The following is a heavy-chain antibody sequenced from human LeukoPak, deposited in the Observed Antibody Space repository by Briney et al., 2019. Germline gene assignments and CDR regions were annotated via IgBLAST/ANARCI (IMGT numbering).Heavy chain of an antibody. J-gene: IGHJ4*02. CDR3: ARIRYCTNGVCYREYYFDY. D-gene: IGHD2-8*01. CDR1: GFTFSNYW. CDR2: IKQDGSEK. Sequence: GGSLRLSCAASGFTFSNYWMSWVRQAPGKGLEWVANIKQDGSEKYYVDSVKGRFTISRDNAKNSLYLQMNSLRAEDTALYYCARIRYCTNGVCYREYYFDYWGQGTLVTVSS. V-gene: IGHV3-7*01.